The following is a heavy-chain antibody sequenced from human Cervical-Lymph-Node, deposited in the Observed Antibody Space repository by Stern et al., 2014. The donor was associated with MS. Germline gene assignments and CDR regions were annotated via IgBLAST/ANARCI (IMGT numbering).Heavy chain of an antibody. D-gene: IGHD2-15*01. Sequence: EVQLVESGGGFIQPGGSLRLSCAASGLSVSDSAINWVRQAPGKGLEWISYITASNIVYYGDSVEGRFTISRDNAKNSVSLQMDSLRAEDTAIYYCAREAGYCRGGNCYGMDVWGRGTTVTVSS. CDR1: GLSVSDSA. V-gene: IGHV3-69-1*01. CDR3: AREAGYCRGGNCYGMDV. J-gene: IGHJ6*02. CDR2: ITASNIV.